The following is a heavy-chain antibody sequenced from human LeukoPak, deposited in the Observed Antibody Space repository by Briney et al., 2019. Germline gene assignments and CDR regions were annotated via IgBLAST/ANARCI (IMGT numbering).Heavy chain of an antibody. J-gene: IGHJ4*02. CDR2: ISWKSGSI. CDR1: GFTFDDYA. V-gene: IGHV3-9*01. D-gene: IGHD1-26*01. Sequence: GGSLRLSCAASGFTFDDYAMHWVRQTPGKGLEWVSGISWKSGSIGYADSVKGRFTISRDNAKNSLYLQMNSLRAEDTAVYYCARVGTYSPGDYWGQGTQVTVSS. CDR3: ARVGTYSPGDY.